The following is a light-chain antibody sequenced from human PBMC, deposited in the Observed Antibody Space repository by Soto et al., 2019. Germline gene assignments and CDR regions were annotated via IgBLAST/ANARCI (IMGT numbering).Light chain of an antibody. CDR3: QQYSSYPWT. J-gene: IGKJ1*01. Sequence: DIQITQSPSALSSSLLERLNITCRASEGISVYLAWYQQRPGKAPKLLIYASSILQSGIPPRFSGTRSDTEFTLTITSLQPDDFATYYCQQYSSYPWTFGQGTKV. CDR2: ASS. CDR1: EGISVY. V-gene: IGKV1-27*01.